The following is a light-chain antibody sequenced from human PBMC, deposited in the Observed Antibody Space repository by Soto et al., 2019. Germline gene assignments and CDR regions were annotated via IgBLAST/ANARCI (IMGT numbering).Light chain of an antibody. V-gene: IGKV1-5*03. CDR1: QSISSW. J-gene: IGKJ2*01. CDR2: KAS. Sequence: DIQMTQSPSTLSASVGDRVTITCRASQSISSWLAWYQQKPGKAPKLLIYKASSLESGVPSRFSGSGSGTEFTLTISSLKPDDFATDYCQQYNSYSHMYTFGQGTKLEIK. CDR3: QQYNSYSHMYT.